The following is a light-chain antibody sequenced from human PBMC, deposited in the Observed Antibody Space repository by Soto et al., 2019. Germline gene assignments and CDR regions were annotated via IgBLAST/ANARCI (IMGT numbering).Light chain of an antibody. J-gene: IGLJ1*01. V-gene: IGLV1-44*01. Sequence: QSVLTQPPSASGTPGQRVTISCSGSSSNIGSNTVNWYQQLPGTAPKLMIYDVTNRPSGVSYRFSGSKSGNTASLTISGLQAEDEADYYCNSYTSSSTYVFGTGTKVTVL. CDR2: DVT. CDR3: NSYTSSSTYV. CDR1: SSNIGSNT.